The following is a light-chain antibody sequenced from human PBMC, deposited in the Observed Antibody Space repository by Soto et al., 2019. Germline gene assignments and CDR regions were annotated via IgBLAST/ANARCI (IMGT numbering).Light chain of an antibody. CDR3: QQRHMWPIT. CDR2: GAY. Sequence: DIMFTHPPDTLSLSPGERATLSCRASQSVSSSALAWYQQKPGQAPRLLIYGAYNRATGIPPRFSGSGSGTDFTLTISSLEPEDSAVYYCQQRHMWPITFGQGTRLEIK. CDR1: QSVSSSA. J-gene: IGKJ5*01. V-gene: IGKV3-11*01.